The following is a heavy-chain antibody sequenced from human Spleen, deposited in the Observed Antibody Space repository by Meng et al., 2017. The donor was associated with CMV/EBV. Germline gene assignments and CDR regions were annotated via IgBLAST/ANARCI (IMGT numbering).Heavy chain of an antibody. V-gene: IGHV5-51*01. J-gene: IGHJ4*02. D-gene: IGHD1-20*01. CDR3: ARHLTEYYFDY. Sequence: GGSLRLSCKGSTYSFNPYWIGWVRQMPGKGLEWMGIIYVGDSDTRYSPSLQGQVTISADKSISTVYLQWGSLKASDTATYYCARHLTEYYFDYWGQGTLVTVSS. CDR2: IYVGDSDT. CDR1: TYSFNPYW.